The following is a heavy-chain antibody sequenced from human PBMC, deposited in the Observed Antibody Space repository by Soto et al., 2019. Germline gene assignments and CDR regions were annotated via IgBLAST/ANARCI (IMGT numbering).Heavy chain of an antibody. J-gene: IGHJ4*02. CDR1: GFTFSSYA. CDR2: ISGSGGST. CDR3: AKVDCSGGSCYPDSTYDY. D-gene: IGHD2-15*01. Sequence: LRLSCAASGFTFSSYAMSWVRQAPGKGLEWVSAISGSGGSTYYADSVKGRFTISRDNSKNTLYLQMNSLRAEDTAVYYCAKVDCSGGSCYPDSTYDYWGQGTLVTVSS. V-gene: IGHV3-23*01.